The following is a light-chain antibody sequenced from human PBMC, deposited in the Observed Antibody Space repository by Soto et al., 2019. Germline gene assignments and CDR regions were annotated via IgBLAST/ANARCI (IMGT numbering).Light chain of an antibody. CDR3: QQANSFPRT. CDR1: QGVSTW. Sequence: DIQMTQSPSSVSASVGDRVTITCRASQGVSTWLAWYRRKPGRAPDLLIYSASRLHSGVPSRFRGSGSGTDFTLTISSLQTEDFATYYCQQANSFPRTFGGGTEVEIK. J-gene: IGKJ4*01. V-gene: IGKV1-12*01. CDR2: SAS.